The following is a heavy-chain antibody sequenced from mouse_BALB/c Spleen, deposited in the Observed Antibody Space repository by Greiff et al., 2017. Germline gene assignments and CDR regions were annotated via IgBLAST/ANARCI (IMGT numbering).Heavy chain of an antibody. J-gene: IGHJ1*01. CDR2: ISSGGSYT. Sequence: DVMLVESGGDLVKPGGSLKLSCAASGFTFSSYGMSWVRQSPEKRLEWVAEISSGGSYTYYPDTVTGRFTISRDNAKNTLYLEMSSLRSEDTAMYYCAREGGSYYYFDVWGAGTTVTVSS. V-gene: IGHV5-9-4*01. CDR1: GFTFSSYG. D-gene: IGHD1-1*01. CDR3: AREGGSYYYFDV.